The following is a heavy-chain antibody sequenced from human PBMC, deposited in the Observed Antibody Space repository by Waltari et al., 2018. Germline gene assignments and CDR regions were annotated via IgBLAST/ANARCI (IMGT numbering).Heavy chain of an antibody. D-gene: IGHD3-3*01. CDR3: ARERTDFSFRSFDV. J-gene: IGHJ3*01. V-gene: IGHV4-61*01. Sequence: QVQLQESGPGLVKPSETLSLYCTVSGGSVSDGHYFWSWIRQSPGKRLEWIGYVFYGSTKYNPSLESRATISKDRSKSQFYLRLTSVTAADTAVYFWARERTDFSFRSFDVWGQGTLVTVSS. CDR2: VFYGST. CDR1: GGSVSDGHYF.